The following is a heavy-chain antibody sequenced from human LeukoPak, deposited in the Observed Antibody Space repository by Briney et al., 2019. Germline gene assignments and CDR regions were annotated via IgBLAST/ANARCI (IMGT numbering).Heavy chain of an antibody. CDR1: GFTFSSYA. D-gene: IGHD3-22*01. J-gene: IGHJ4*02. Sequence: GGSLRLSCAASGFTFSSYAMHWVRQAPGKGLEWVAVISYDGSNKYYADSVKGRFTISRDNSKNTLYLQMNSLRAEDTAVYYCARGSAYYDSSGYYYIDYWGQGTLVTVSS. CDR3: ARGSAYYDSSGYYYIDY. CDR2: ISYDGSNK. V-gene: IGHV3-30-3*01.